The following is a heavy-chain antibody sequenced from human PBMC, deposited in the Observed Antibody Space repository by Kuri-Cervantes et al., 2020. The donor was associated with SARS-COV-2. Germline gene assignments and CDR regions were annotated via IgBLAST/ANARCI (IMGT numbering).Heavy chain of an antibody. V-gene: IGHV3-30-3*01. Sequence: GESLKISCAASGFTFSNAWVSWVRQAPGKGLEWVAVISYDGSNKYYADSVKGRFTISRDNSKNTLYLQMNSLRAEDTAVYYCASEALHSSGWYNDAFDIWGQGTMVTVSS. CDR2: ISYDGSNK. CDR1: GFTFSNAW. D-gene: IGHD6-19*01. J-gene: IGHJ3*02. CDR3: ASEALHSSGWYNDAFDI.